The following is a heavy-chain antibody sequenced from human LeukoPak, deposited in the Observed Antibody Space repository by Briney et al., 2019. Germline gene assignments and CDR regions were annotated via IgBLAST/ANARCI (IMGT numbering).Heavy chain of an antibody. CDR3: AREDYDDSGGWYFDL. V-gene: IGHV4-34*01. CDR1: SGSFSGYY. CDR2: INHSGST. J-gene: IGHJ2*01. Sequence: KASETLSLTCAVYSGSFSGYYWSWIRQPPGKGLEWIGEINHSGSTNYNPSLKSRVTISVDKSKNQFSLKLSSVTAADTAVYYCAREDYDDSGGWYFDLWGRGTLVTVSS. D-gene: IGHD3-3*01.